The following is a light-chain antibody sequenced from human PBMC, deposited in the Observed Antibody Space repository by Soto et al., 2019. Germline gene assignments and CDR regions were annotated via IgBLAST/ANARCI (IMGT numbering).Light chain of an antibody. J-gene: IGKJ5*01. CDR3: QKYNNWPPVT. CDR2: DAS. CDR1: QSVSSN. Sequence: EIVMTQSPATLSVSPGERVTLSCRASQSVSSNLAWYQQRSGQAPRLLIYDASTRATGIPAKFSGSGSGTEFTLTISSLQSEDFSIYYCQKYNNWPPVTFGQGTRLEIK. V-gene: IGKV3-15*01.